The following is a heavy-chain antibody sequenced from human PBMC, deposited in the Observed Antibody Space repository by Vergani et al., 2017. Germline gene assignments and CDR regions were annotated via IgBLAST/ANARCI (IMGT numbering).Heavy chain of an antibody. Sequence: EVHLEESGGGLVQPGGSLRLSCTASGFIFSTYAMSWVRQAPGKGLEWVSGISGSGAPTYYADSVKCRVTISRDKSKNTLYLQMNSLRVADTAVYYYAIAYGSYYWFDYWCQRTLVTVSS. CDR3: AIAYGSYYWFDY. V-gene: IGHV3-23*04. J-gene: IGHJ4*01. D-gene: IGHD3-10*01. CDR1: GFIFSTYA. CDR2: ISGSGAPT.